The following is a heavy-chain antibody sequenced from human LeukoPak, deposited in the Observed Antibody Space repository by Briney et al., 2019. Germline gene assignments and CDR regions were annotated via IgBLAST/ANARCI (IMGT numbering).Heavy chain of an antibody. CDR3: ARRYCTNGVCYDAFDI. CDR2: IIPILGIA. J-gene: IGHJ3*02. Sequence: SMKVSCKASGGTFSSYAISWVRQAPGQGLEWMGRIIPILGIANYAQKFQGRVTITADKSTSTAYMELSSLRSEDTAVYYCARRYCTNGVCYDAFDIWGQGTMVTVSS. V-gene: IGHV1-69*04. CDR1: GGTFSSYA. D-gene: IGHD2-8*01.